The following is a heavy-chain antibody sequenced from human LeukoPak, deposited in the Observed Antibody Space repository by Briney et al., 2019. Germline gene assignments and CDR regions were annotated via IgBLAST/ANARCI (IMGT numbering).Heavy chain of an antibody. CDR3: AALHTGTFVDY. CDR1: GFSFSGYG. J-gene: IGHJ4*02. CDR2: IRYDGITK. D-gene: IGHD4-17*01. Sequence: GGSLRLSCAASGFSFSGYGMHWVRQVPGKGLEWVAFIRYDGITKFYIDSVKRRFAISRDNSKNTLSLQMNGLRTEDTAVYYCAALHTGTFVDYWGQGTLVTVSS. V-gene: IGHV3-30*02.